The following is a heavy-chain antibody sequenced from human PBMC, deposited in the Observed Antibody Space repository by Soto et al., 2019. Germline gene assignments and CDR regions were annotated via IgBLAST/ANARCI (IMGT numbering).Heavy chain of an antibody. V-gene: IGHV1-18*01. CDR3: AKGMVSFSVTTTGFDTFDF. CDR1: GYTFTSYG. J-gene: IGHJ3*01. Sequence: ASVKVSCKASGYTFTSYGISWVRQAPGQGLEWMGWISAYNGNTNYTQKLQGRVTMTTDTSTSTAYMELRSLRSDDTAVYYCAKGMVSFSVTTTGFDTFDFWGQGTMVPVSS. CDR2: ISAYNGNT. D-gene: IGHD4-17*01.